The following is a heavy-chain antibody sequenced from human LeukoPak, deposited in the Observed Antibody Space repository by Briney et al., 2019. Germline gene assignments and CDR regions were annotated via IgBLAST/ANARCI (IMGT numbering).Heavy chain of an antibody. D-gene: IGHD2-21*02. CDR3: ARYHCHGDCYSASYWSFDL. J-gene: IGHJ2*01. CDR1: GGTFSSYA. V-gene: IGHV1-69*06. Sequence: PKASVKVSCKASGGTFSSYAISWVRQAPGQGLEWMGGIIPIFGTANYAQKFQGRVTITADKSTSTAYMELSSLRSEDTAVYYCARYHCHGDCYSASYWSFDLWGRGTLVTVSS. CDR2: IIPIFGTA.